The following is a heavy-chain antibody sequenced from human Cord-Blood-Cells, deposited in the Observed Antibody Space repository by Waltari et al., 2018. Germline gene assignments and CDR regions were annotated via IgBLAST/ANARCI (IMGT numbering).Heavy chain of an antibody. V-gene: IGHV4-34*01. CDR1: GGSFSGYY. Sequence: QVQLQQWGAGLLKPSETLSLTCPVYGGSFSGYYWSWICQPPGKGLEWIGEINHSGSTNYNPSLKILVTISVDTSKNQFSLKLSSVTAADTAVYYCARDIVGANDAFDIWGQGTMVTVSS. CDR2: INHSGST. CDR3: ARDIVGANDAFDI. D-gene: IGHD1-26*01. J-gene: IGHJ3*02.